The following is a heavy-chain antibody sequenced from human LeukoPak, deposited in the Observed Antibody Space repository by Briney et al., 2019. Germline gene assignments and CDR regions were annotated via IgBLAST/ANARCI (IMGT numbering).Heavy chain of an antibody. CDR2: IYYSGST. CDR3: ARSSTLYGHFDY. V-gene: IGHV4-30-4*01. J-gene: IGHJ4*02. Sequence: SETLSLTCTVSGGSISSGDYYWSWIRQPPGKGLEWIGYIYYSGSTYYNPSLKSRVTISVDTSKNQFSLKLSSVTAADTAVYYCARSSTLYGHFDYWGQGTLVTVSS. D-gene: IGHD3-10*01. CDR1: GGSISSGDYY.